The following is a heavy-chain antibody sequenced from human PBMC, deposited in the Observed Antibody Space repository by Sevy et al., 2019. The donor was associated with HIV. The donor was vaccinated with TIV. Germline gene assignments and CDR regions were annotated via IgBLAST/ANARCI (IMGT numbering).Heavy chain of an antibody. V-gene: IGHV3-7*03. CDR1: GFTFRNYC. CDR2: INQDGSEK. Sequence: GGSLRLSCAASGFTFRNYCMTWVRQAPGKGLEWVANINQDGSEKYYVDSLKGRFTVSRDNAKNSLYLQMNSLRVEDTAVYYCGRYGDYALDVWGQGTTVTVSS. J-gene: IGHJ6*02. D-gene: IGHD4-17*01. CDR3: GRYGDYALDV.